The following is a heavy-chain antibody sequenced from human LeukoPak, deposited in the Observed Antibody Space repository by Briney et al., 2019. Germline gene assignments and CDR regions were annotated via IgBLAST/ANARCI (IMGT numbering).Heavy chain of an antibody. D-gene: IGHD3-9*01. V-gene: IGHV3-74*01. Sequence: GGSLRLSRAASGFTFSSYWMHWVRQAPGKGLVWVSRINSDGSSTSYADSVKGRFTISRDNAKNTLYLQMNSLGAEDTAVYYCARGELRYFDWLLPKYYYGMDVWGKGTTVTVSS. CDR3: ARGELRYFDWLLPKYYYGMDV. CDR1: GFTFSSYW. CDR2: INSDGSST. J-gene: IGHJ6*04.